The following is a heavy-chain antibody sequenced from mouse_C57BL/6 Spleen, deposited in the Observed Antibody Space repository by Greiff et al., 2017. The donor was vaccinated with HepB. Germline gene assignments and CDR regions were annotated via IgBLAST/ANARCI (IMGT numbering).Heavy chain of an antibody. CDR1: GFNIKDDY. CDR3: TYGNYEAY. Sequence: VQLQQSGAELVRPGASVKLSCTASGFNIKDDYMHWVKQRPEQGLEWIGWIDPENGDTEYASKFQGKATITADPSSNTAYLQLSSLTSEDTAVYYCTYGNYEAYWGQGTLVTVSA. J-gene: IGHJ3*01. D-gene: IGHD2-1*01. V-gene: IGHV14-4*01. CDR2: IDPENGDT.